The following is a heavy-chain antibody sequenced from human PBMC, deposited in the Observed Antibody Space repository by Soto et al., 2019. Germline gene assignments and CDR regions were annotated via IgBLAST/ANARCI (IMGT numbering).Heavy chain of an antibody. J-gene: IGHJ4*01. V-gene: IGHV3-30-3*01. CDR3: ARDGVSEGRDY. CDR2: ISYDGSNK. D-gene: IGHD6-6*01. CDR1: GFTFSSYA. Sequence: QVQLVESGGGVVQPGRSLRLSCAASGFTFSSYAMHWVRQAPGKGLEWVAVISYDGSNKYYADSVKGRFTISRDNSKNTLYLQMNSLRAEDTAVYYCARDGVSEGRDYWGHCTLVTVSS.